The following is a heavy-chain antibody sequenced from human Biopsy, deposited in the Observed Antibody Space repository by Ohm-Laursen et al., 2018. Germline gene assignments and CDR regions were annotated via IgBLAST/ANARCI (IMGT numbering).Heavy chain of an antibody. J-gene: IGHJ3*01. CDR3: ASVVLGPTNDAFDL. V-gene: IGHV4-4*07. D-gene: IGHD3-22*01. Sequence: GTLSLTCNVSGGDINNYYWIWIRQPAGKGLEWIGRIYPGGSTNCNPSLKSRVTMSVDTSKKQLSLRLRSVTAADTAMYYCASVVLGPTNDAFDLWGQGTMVVVSS. CDR2: IYPGGST. CDR1: GGDINNYY.